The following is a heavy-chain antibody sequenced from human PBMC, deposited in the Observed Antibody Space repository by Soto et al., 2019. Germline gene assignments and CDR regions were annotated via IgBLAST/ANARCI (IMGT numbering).Heavy chain of an antibody. V-gene: IGHV5-51*01. J-gene: IGHJ6*03. CDR1: GYSFTSYW. CDR2: IYPGDSGT. CDR3: ARARRDEYCSGGSCYSRRSYYYYMDV. D-gene: IGHD2-15*01. Sequence: PGESLKISCKGSGYSFTSYWIGWVRQMPGKGLEWMGIIYPGDSGTRYSPSFQGQVTISADKSISTAYLQWSSLKASDTAMYYCARARRDEYCSGGSCYSRRSYYYYMDVWGKGTTVTVSS.